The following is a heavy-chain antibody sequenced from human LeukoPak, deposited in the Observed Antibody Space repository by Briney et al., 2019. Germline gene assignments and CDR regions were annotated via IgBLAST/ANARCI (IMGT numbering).Heavy chain of an antibody. CDR3: ARDPGGSGSYPLDY. CDR2: IIPIFGTA. CDR1: GYTFTTYI. Sequence: ASVRVSCKASGYTFTTYIMHWVRQAPGQGLEWMGGIIPIFGTANYAQKFQGRVMITADESTSTAYMELSSLRSEDTAVYYCARDPGGSGSYPLDYWGQGTLVTVSS. D-gene: IGHD3-10*01. V-gene: IGHV1-69*13. J-gene: IGHJ4*02.